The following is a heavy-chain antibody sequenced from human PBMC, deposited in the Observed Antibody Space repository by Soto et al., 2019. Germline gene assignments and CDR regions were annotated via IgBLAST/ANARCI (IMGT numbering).Heavy chain of an antibody. CDR2: MSGNGGRI. D-gene: IGHD2-8*02. Sequence: ISRLRLATEKGLEWVSLMSGNGGRIVYADSVKGRFTISRDNSKNTLYLQMNSLRLEDTAVYYCVKDPFSECSGDHRDLHSFPTRRASDL. CDR3: VKDPFSECSGDHRDLHSFPTRRASDL. V-gene: IGHV3-23*01. J-gene: IGHJ2*01.